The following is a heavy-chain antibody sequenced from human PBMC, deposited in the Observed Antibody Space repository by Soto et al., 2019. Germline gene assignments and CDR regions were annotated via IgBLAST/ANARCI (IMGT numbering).Heavy chain of an antibody. D-gene: IGHD3-22*01. V-gene: IGHV3-23*01. CDR3: ASVYYDSRGYYYQFDF. Sequence: EVQLLESGGGLVQPGGSLKLSCAASGFTFSNYAMSWVRQAPGKGLEWVSAVSGGGGNTYYADSVKGRFTISRDNPKKTVSLQMNSLRAEDAAIYYCASVYYDSRGYYYQFDFWGQGTLVTVSS. CDR1: GFTFSNYA. CDR2: VSGGGGNT. J-gene: IGHJ4*02.